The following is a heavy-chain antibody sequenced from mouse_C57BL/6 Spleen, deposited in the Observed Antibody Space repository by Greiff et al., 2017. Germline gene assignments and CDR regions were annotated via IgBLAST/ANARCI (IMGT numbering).Heavy chain of an antibody. V-gene: IGHV5-6*01. CDR3: ARQGLLRDFDY. Sequence: EVKLQESGGDLVKPGGSLKLSCAASGFTFSSYGMSWVRQTPDKRLEWVATISSGGSYTYYPDSVKGRFTISRDNAKNTLYLQMSSLKSEDTAMYYCARQGLLRDFDYWGQGTTLTVSS. CDR1: GFTFSSYG. CDR2: ISSGGSYT. J-gene: IGHJ2*01. D-gene: IGHD2-3*01.